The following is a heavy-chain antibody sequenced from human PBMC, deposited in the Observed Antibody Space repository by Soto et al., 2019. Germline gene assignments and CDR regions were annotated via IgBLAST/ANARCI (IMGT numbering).Heavy chain of an antibody. CDR3: AKDRPRRSSGYFFGY. Sequence: EVQLLESGGKLVQPGGSLTLSCAASGFTFSTYAMAWVRQAPGKGLEWVSGVSASGLNTDYADPVKGRFYISRDNSTITVTLHMNSLRAEDTALYYSAKDRPRRSSGYFFGYWGQGTPVTVSS. CDR2: VSASGLNT. V-gene: IGHV3-23*01. D-gene: IGHD1-26*01. J-gene: IGHJ4*02. CDR1: GFTFSTYA.